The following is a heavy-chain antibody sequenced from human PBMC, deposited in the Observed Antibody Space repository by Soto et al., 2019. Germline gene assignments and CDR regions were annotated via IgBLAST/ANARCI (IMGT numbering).Heavy chain of an antibody. D-gene: IGHD3-10*01. CDR2: INPNSGGT. Sequence: QVQLVQSGAEVKKPGASVKVSCKASGYTFTSYYMHWVRQAPGQGLEWMGWINPNSGGTNYAQKFQGWVTMTRDTSISTAYMELSRLRSDDTAVYYCARGYYGSGISSGMDVWGQGTTVTVSS. V-gene: IGHV1-2*04. CDR3: ARGYYGSGISSGMDV. J-gene: IGHJ6*02. CDR1: GYTFTSYY.